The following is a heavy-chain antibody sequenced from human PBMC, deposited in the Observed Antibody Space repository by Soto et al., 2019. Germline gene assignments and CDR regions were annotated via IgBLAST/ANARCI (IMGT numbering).Heavy chain of an antibody. D-gene: IGHD3-16*01. Sequence: GGSLRLSCAASGFPFSSYGMHWVRQVPGKGLEWAAVISDDGGKEWYADSVKGRFTISRDNSKNTLSLQMHSLRAEDTAVYYCAKDLYRGIHHEGADSWGQGTLVTVSS. CDR1: GFPFSSYG. CDR2: ISDDGGKE. CDR3: AKDLYRGIHHEGADS. V-gene: IGHV3-30*18. J-gene: IGHJ4*02.